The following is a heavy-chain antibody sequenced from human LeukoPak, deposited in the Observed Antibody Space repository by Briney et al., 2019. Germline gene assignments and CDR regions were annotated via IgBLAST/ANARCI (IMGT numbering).Heavy chain of an antibody. CDR3: ARDREGYCSSTSCYYMDV. CDR1: GYTFTVYY. D-gene: IGHD2-2*01. Sequence: ASVKVSCKASGYTFTVYYMHWVRQAPGQGLEWMGWINPNSGGTNYAQKFQGRVTMTRDTSFSTAYMELSRLRSDDTAVYCCARDREGYCSSTSCYYMDVWGKGTTVTVSS. V-gene: IGHV1-2*02. J-gene: IGHJ6*03. CDR2: INPNSGGT.